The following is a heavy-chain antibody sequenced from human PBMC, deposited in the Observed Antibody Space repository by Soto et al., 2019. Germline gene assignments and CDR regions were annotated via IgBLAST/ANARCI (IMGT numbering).Heavy chain of an antibody. J-gene: IGHJ4*02. V-gene: IGHV4-31*11. Sequence: QVQLQESGPGVVKPSQTLSLTCAVSGASLARGGFYWIWIRQYPGKALEWIGDIYYSGSTRYNPSLKSRITISVDPSKNQFSLELSSVTAADTALYYCATYYDILAGAMGALNYWGQGILVTVSS. D-gene: IGHD3-9*01. CDR1: GASLARGGFY. CDR3: ATYYDILAGAMGALNY. CDR2: IYYSGST.